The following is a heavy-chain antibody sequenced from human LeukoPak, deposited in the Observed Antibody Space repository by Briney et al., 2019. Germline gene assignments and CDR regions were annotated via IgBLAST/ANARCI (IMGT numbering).Heavy chain of an antibody. Sequence: SETLSLTCTVSGGSISSYFWSWIRQPAGKGLEWIGRIYTSGSTNYNPSLKSRVTMSVDTSKNQCSLTLSSVTAADTAVYYCASLGPGDAFDIWGQGTMVTVSS. J-gene: IGHJ3*02. CDR3: ASLGPGDAFDI. V-gene: IGHV4-4*07. CDR1: GGSISSYF. CDR2: IYTSGST.